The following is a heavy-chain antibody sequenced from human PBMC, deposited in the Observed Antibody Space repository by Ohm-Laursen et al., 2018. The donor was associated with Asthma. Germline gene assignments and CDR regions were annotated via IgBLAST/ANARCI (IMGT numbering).Heavy chain of an antibody. V-gene: IGHV3-21*04. CDR1: VYTFSRYS. Sequence: SLSLSCSASVYTFSRYSIHWVRQIPGTGMERVASISTASSFIYYADSVRGRFTTTRDNARNSVYLQMNTLRAEDTAVYYCARETATGSQNSHYYDLDVWGQGTTVIVSS. CDR3: ARETATGSQNSHYYDLDV. CDR2: ISTASSFI. D-gene: IGHD2-15*01. J-gene: IGHJ6*02.